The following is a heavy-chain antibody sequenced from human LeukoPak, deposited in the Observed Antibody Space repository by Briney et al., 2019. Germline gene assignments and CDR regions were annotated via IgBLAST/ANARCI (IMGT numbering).Heavy chain of an antibody. D-gene: IGHD2-21*02. Sequence: SVKVSXKASGGTFSSYAISWVRQAPGQGLEWMGRIIPIFGTANYAQKFQGRVTITTDESTSTAYMELSSLRSEDTAVYYCARARNCGGDCYAFDYWGQGTLVTVSS. V-gene: IGHV1-69*05. CDR3: ARARNCGGDCYAFDY. J-gene: IGHJ4*02. CDR1: GGTFSSYA. CDR2: IIPIFGTA.